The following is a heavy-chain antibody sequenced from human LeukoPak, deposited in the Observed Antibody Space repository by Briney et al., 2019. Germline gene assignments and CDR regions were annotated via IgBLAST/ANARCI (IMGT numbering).Heavy chain of an antibody. J-gene: IGHJ4*02. CDR3: ARNHISSGWFFDY. CDR1: GFTFSSFG. CDR2: ISGSGVST. D-gene: IGHD6-19*01. Sequence: PGGSLILSCAASGFTFSSFGMSRVRQAPGKGLEWVSAISGSGVSTYYADSVKGRFTISRDNSKNTLYLQMNSLRAEDTAVYYCARNHISSGWFFDYWGQGTLVTVSS. V-gene: IGHV3-23*01.